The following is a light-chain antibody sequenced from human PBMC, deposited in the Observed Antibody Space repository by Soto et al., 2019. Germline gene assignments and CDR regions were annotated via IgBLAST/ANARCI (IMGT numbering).Light chain of an antibody. CDR3: EQSSGTPPVNT. CDR2: AAS. CDR1: QTIISS. J-gene: IGKJ2*01. V-gene: IGKV1-39*01. Sequence: DIQMTQSPSSLSASVGDRVTITCRASQTIISSLNWYQQKPGKAPKLLIYAASSLQSGVPSRFSGSKSGTDFTLTISGLQPEDFATYYCEQSSGTPPVNTFGQGTKLEIK.